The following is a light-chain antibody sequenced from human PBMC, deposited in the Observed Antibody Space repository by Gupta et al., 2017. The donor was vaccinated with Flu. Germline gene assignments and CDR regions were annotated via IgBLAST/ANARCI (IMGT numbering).Light chain of an antibody. Sequence: DIVMTQSPDSLAVSLGERATINCKSSRTISSSSNNRNYLAWYQQKAGQPPKLLITWASARESGVPDRFSGSGSGTDFSLTINNLQAEDVAIYHLQQYYSDPSFGQGTALEIK. CDR1: RTISSSSNNRNY. V-gene: IGKV4-1*01. CDR2: WAS. J-gene: IGKJ2*01. CDR3: QQYYSDPS.